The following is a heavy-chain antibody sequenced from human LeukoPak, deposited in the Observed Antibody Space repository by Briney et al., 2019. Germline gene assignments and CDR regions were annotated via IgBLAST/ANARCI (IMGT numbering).Heavy chain of an antibody. Sequence: SQTLSLTSAISGDSVSSNSVTWNWIRHSPSRGLEWLGRTYYRSTWSNDYAVSVERRITINPDTSKNQFSLQLNSVTPEDTAVYYCVRVMGGIFYAWGQGSLVTVAA. CDR2: TYYRSTWSN. D-gene: IGHD1-26*01. J-gene: IGHJ5*02. V-gene: IGHV6-1*01. CDR1: GDSVSSNSVT. CDR3: VRVMGGIFYA.